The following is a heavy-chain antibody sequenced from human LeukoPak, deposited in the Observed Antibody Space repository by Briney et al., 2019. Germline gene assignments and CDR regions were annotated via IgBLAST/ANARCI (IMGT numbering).Heavy chain of an antibody. Sequence: GGSLRLSCAASGFTFSDYYMSWIRQAPGKGLEWVSYISSSGSTIYYADSVKGRFTISRDNAKNTAYLQMNSLRAEDTAVYYCAKDPYGTRYFDYWGQGTLVTAS. J-gene: IGHJ4*02. D-gene: IGHD2-2*01. CDR1: GFTFSDYY. CDR3: AKDPYGTRYFDY. CDR2: ISSSGSTI. V-gene: IGHV3-11*01.